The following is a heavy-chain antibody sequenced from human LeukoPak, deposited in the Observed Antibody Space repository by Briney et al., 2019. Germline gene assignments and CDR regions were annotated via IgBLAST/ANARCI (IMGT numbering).Heavy chain of an antibody. CDR2: INPNSGGT. CDR3: ARDTDYYYDSSGYNWFDP. J-gene: IGHJ5*02. CDR1: GYTFTGYY. V-gene: IGHV1-2*02. D-gene: IGHD3-22*01. Sequence: GASVKVSCKASGYTFTGYYMHWVRQAPGQGLEWMGWINPNSGGTNYAQKFQGRVTMTRDTSISTAYMELSRLRSDDTAVYYCARDTDYYYDSSGYNWFDPWGQGTLVTVSS.